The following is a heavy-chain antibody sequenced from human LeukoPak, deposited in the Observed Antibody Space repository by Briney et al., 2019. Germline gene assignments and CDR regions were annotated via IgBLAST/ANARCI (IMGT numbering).Heavy chain of an antibody. CDR2: IIPIFGTA. D-gene: IGHD3-10*01. J-gene: IGHJ4*02. CDR1: GGTFSSYA. Sequence: GASVTVSCKASGGTFSSYAISWVRQAPGQGLEWMGGIIPIFGTANYAQKFQGRVTITADESTSTAYMELSSLRSEDTAVHYCARAYYGSGSYYILDYWGQGTLVTVSS. CDR3: ARAYYGSGSYYILDY. V-gene: IGHV1-69*13.